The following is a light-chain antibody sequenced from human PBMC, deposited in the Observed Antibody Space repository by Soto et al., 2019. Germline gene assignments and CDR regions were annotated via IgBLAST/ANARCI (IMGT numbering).Light chain of an antibody. Sequence: DIVMTQTPLSSPVTLGQPASISCRSSQSLVHSDGNTYLSWTQQRPGQPPRLLIYKNSNRFHGGPDRKGGGAAGTDFTQYKSWFVAEYVAEASCIQITHLPPYTFDQGNKLEMK. CDR3: IQITHLPPYT. CDR2: KNS. V-gene: IGKV2-24*01. CDR1: QSLVHSDGNTY. J-gene: IGKJ2*01.